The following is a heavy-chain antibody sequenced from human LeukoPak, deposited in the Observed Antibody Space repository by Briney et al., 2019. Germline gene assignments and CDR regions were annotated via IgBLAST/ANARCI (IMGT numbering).Heavy chain of an antibody. J-gene: IGHJ4*02. CDR2: IKEDGSVK. Sequence: GGSLRLSCVVSGFTFSNYWMSWVRQAPGKGLEWVANIKEDGSVKYYVDSLKGRFTISRDNAKNSLYLQMSSLRAEDTAEYYCARIGYSSSCTDYWGQGTLVTVSS. D-gene: IGHD6-13*01. CDR3: ARIGYSSSCTDY. CDR1: GFTFSNYW. V-gene: IGHV3-7*01.